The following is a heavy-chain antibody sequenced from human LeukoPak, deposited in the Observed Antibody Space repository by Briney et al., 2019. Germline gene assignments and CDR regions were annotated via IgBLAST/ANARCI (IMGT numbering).Heavy chain of an antibody. Sequence: GGSLRLSCVASGFTFPNYAMSWVRQAPGKGLEWVSAISGSGGSTYYADSVKGRFTISRDNSKNTLYLQMNSLRAEDTAVYYCAKDRYYGSGSYYRIFDYWGQGTLVTVSS. CDR2: ISGSGGST. D-gene: IGHD3-10*01. CDR3: AKDRYYGSGSYYRIFDY. CDR1: GFTFPNYA. J-gene: IGHJ4*02. V-gene: IGHV3-23*01.